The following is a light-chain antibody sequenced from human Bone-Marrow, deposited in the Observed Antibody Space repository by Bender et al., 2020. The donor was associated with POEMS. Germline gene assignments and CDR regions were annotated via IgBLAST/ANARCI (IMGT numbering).Light chain of an antibody. V-gene: IGLV2-14*03. CDR1: NSDVGGFDY. Sequence: QSPLTQPASVSGSPGQSITISCTGSNSDVGGFDYVSWYQHQPGKAPKLIIYDVAHRPSGISTRFSGSKSGNTASLTISGLQAEDEAHYYCCSYIRSDSIIFGSGTKVTVL. J-gene: IGLJ1*01. CDR3: CSYIRSDSII. CDR2: DVA.